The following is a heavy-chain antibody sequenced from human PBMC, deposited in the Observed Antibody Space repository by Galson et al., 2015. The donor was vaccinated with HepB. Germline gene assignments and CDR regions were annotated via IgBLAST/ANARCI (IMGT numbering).Heavy chain of an antibody. D-gene: IGHD3-22*01. CDR1: GYTFSNYA. CDR3: ASPGDTYYYDSSGYKAFDV. V-gene: IGHV7-4-1*02. Sequence: SVKVSCKASGYTFSNYAMNWVRQAPGQGLEWMGWIHTNTGNPTYAQGFTGRFVFSLDTSVSTAYLQISSLKAEDTAVYYCASPGDTYYYDSSGYKAFDVWGQGTMVTVSS. J-gene: IGHJ3*01. CDR2: IHTNTGNP.